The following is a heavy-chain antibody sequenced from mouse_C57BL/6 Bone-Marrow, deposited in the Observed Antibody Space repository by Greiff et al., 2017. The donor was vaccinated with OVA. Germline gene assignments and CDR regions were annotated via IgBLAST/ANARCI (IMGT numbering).Heavy chain of an antibody. V-gene: IGHV1-82*01. CDR3: ARETAQATWFAY. D-gene: IGHD3-2*02. Sequence: VQLQQSGPELVKPGASVKISCKASGYAFSSSWMNWVKQRPGKGLEWIGRIYPGDGDTNYKGTFKGKATLTADKSSSTAYMQLSSLTSEYSAVYFCARETAQATWFAYWGQGTLVTVSA. CDR2: IYPGDGDT. J-gene: IGHJ3*01. CDR1: GYAFSSSW.